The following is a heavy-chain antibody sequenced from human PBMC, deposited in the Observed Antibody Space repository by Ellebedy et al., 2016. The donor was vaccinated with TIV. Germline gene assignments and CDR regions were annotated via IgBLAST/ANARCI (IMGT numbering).Heavy chain of an antibody. D-gene: IGHD3-16*02. V-gene: IGHV3-23*01. Sequence: GESLKISXAASGFTFSSYAMSWVRQAPGKGLEWVSAISGSGGSTYYADSVKGRFTISRDNSKNTLYLQMNSLRAEDTAVYYCAKFQDYVWGSYPNNWFDPWGQGTLVTVSS. CDR3: AKFQDYVWGSYPNNWFDP. CDR2: ISGSGGST. J-gene: IGHJ5*02. CDR1: GFTFSSYA.